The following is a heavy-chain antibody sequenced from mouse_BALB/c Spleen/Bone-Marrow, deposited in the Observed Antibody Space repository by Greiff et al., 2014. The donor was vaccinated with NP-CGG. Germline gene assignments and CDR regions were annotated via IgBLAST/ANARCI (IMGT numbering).Heavy chain of an antibody. CDR3: ARDGYYVFYAMDY. J-gene: IGHJ4*01. Sequence: EVKVVEPGGGLVQPGGSLKLSCAASGFTFSSYGMSWVRQTPDKRLELVATINSNGGSTYYPDSVKGRFTISRDNAKNTLYLQMSSLKSEDTAMYYCARDGYYVFYAMDYWGQGTSVTVSS. V-gene: IGHV5-6-3*01. CDR2: INSNGGST. D-gene: IGHD2-3*01. CDR1: GFTFSSYG.